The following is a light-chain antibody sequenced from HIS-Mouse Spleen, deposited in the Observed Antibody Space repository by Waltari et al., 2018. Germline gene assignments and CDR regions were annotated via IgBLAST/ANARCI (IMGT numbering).Light chain of an antibody. CDR3: QQYYSYPRT. J-gene: IGKJ1*01. CDR2: AAS. Sequence: AIRMTQSPSSLSASTVDRVTITCRASQGISSYLAWYQQKPGKAPKLLIYAASTLQSGVPSMFSGSGSGTDFTLTISCLQSEDFATYYCQQYYSYPRTFGQGTKVEIK. V-gene: IGKV1-8*01. CDR1: QGISSY.